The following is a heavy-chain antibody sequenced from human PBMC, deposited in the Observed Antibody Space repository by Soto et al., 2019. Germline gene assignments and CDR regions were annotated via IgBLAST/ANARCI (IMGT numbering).Heavy chain of an antibody. CDR3: AKGDNLGPKTGYAFDP. Sequence: ETLSLTCAISGDSVSSNTASWNWIRQSPSRGLEWLGRTYFRSKWYNDYAVSVKSRIIINPDTSNNQFSLQLNSVTPEDTAVYFCAKGDNLGPKTGYAFDPWGQGIMVTVSS. V-gene: IGHV6-1*01. D-gene: IGHD5-12*01. J-gene: IGHJ5*02. CDR1: GDSVSSNTAS. CDR2: TYFRSKWYN.